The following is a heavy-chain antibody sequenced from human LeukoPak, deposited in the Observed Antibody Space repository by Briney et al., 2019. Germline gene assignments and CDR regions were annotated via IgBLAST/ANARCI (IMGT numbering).Heavy chain of an antibody. CDR2: IYYSGST. J-gene: IGHJ4*02. V-gene: IGHV4-39*07. Sequence: SETLSLTCTVSGGSISSSSYYWGWLRQPPGKGLEWIGSIYYSGSTYYNPSLKSRVTISVDTSKNQFSLKLSSVTAADPAVYYCARDATGWYYFDYWGQGTLVTVSS. D-gene: IGHD6-19*01. CDR3: ARDATGWYYFDY. CDR1: GGSISSSSYY.